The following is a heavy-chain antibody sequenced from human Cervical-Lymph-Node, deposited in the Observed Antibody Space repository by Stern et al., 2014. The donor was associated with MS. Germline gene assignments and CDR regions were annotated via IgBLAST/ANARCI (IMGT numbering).Heavy chain of an antibody. CDR1: GFTFSSYG. J-gene: IGHJ4*02. CDR2: PWYDGSTA. Sequence: QVQLVESGGGVVQPGTSLRLSCAASGFTFSSYGMHWVRQAPGKGLEWVALPWYDGSTAHSTNSAKGRVTISTDNSQNTQFLQMNSLTAEDTAVYYCARGHIPFAYNSLFDFWGQGTLVPVSS. V-gene: IGHV3-33*01. D-gene: IGHD5-24*01. CDR3: ARGHIPFAYNSLFDF.